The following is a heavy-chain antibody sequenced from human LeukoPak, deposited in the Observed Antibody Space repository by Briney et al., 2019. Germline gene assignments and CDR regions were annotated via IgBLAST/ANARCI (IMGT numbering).Heavy chain of an antibody. V-gene: IGHV4-34*01. CDR2: RNHSGST. J-gene: IGHJ5*02. Sequence: PSETLSLTCAVYGGSFSGNYCSWIRHPPAQGLEWMGERNHSGSTNYNPPLKSRVTISVATSKNQYSLKLSPVTAAATAASYCARGYIGGGWSDPWGQGSLVTVSS. CDR1: GGSFSGNY. CDR3: ARGYIGGGWSDP. D-gene: IGHD5-12*01.